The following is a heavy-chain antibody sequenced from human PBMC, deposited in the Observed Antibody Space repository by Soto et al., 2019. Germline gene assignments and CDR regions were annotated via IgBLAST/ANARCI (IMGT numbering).Heavy chain of an antibody. CDR2: IGTAGDT. CDR3: AREGPTVSAFDI. D-gene: IGHD4-4*01. Sequence: GGSLRLSCAASGFTFSSYDMHWVRQATGKGLEWVSAIGTAGDTYYPGSVKGRFTISRENAKNSLYLQMNSLRAGDTAVYYCAREGPTVSAFDIWGQGTMVTVSS. CDR1: GFTFSSYD. J-gene: IGHJ3*02. V-gene: IGHV3-13*01.